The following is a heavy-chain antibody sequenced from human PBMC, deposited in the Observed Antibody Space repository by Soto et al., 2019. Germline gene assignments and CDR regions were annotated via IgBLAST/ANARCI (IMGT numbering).Heavy chain of an antibody. D-gene: IGHD2-2*03. Sequence: QVQLQESGPGLVKPSETLSLTCTVSGDSITSYYWSWIRQPPGKALEWIGYIYNSGSTDNNPSLKSRVTISLDPAKKQFSLKLKSVTAADTAVSYCARDLGIGSGPFDAWGPCTMVTVSA. CDR2: IYNSGST. V-gene: IGHV4-4*08. CDR3: ARDLGIGSGPFDA. CDR1: GDSITSYY. J-gene: IGHJ3*01.